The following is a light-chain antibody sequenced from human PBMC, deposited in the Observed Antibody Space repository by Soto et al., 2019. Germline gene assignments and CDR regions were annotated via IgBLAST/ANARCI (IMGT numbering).Light chain of an antibody. CDR1: QSVSSN. CDR3: QQYGSSPRT. Sequence: EIVMPQSQATLSSVHGEIATLSWRASQSVSSNLAWYQQKPGQAPRLLTYGASTRATGIPDRFSGSGSGTDFTLTISRMEPEDFAVYCCQQYGSSPRTFCQVA. V-gene: IGKV3-20*01. CDR2: GAS. J-gene: IGKJ1*01.